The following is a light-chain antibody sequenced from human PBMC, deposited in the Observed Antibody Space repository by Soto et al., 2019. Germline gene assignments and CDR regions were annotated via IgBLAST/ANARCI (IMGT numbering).Light chain of an antibody. Sequence: QAVVTQPPSASGSPGQSVTISCTGTSSEVGGYNYVSWYQQHPDKAPTLIIYEVSKRPSGVPDRFSGSKSGNTASLTVSGLQADDDADYYCSSYAGSARILFGGGTKLTVL. CDR3: SSYAGSARIL. CDR1: SSEVGGYNY. V-gene: IGLV2-8*01. J-gene: IGLJ2*01. CDR2: EVS.